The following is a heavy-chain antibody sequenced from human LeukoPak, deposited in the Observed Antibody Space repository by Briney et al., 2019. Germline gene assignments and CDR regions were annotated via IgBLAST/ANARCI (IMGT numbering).Heavy chain of an antibody. CDR3: AKDKKMRQQLVQFDY. V-gene: IGHV3-23*01. D-gene: IGHD6-13*01. CDR1: GFTFSSYA. CDR2: ISGSGRNT. Sequence: PGGSLRLSCAASGFTFSSYAMNWVRQAPGKGLEWVSGISGSGRNTYYADSVKGRFTISRDNSKNTLYLQMNSLRAEDTAVYYCAKDKKMRQQLVQFDYWGQGTLVTVSS. J-gene: IGHJ4*02.